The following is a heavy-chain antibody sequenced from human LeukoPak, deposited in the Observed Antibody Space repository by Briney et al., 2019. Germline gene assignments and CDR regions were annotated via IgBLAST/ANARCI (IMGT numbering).Heavy chain of an antibody. CDR3: ARNQGRGRNTYAVADYYYGLDV. J-gene: IGHJ6*02. D-gene: IGHD2-8*01. CDR1: GGTFSTFA. Sequence: GASVKVSCKASGGTFSTFAITWVRQAPGQGLEWMGRVIAILGRTTYAQKFQGRVTMSADKTTSTAYMEVSSLRPDDTAVYYCARNQGRGRNTYAVADYYYGLDVWGQGTTVTVSS. V-gene: IGHV1-69*04. CDR2: VIAILGRT.